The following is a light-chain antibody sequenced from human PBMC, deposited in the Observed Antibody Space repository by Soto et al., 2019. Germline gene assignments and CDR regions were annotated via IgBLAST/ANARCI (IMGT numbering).Light chain of an antibody. CDR3: QQYGSSLFT. CDR2: GTS. CDR1: QSVSSKY. V-gene: IGKV3-20*01. Sequence: EIVLTQSPGTLSLSPGERATLSCRASQSVSSKYLAWYQQKPGQAPRVLIYGTSIRASGVPERFSGGGSGTDFTLTITRLEPEDFAVYYCQQYGSSLFTFGPGPKVDFK. J-gene: IGKJ3*01.